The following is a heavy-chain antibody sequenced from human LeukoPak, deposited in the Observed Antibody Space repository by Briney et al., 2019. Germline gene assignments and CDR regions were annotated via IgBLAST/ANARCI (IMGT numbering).Heavy chain of an antibody. D-gene: IGHD2-15*01. Sequence: SQTLSLTCAISGDSVSSNSAAWNWIRQSPSRGLEWLGRTYYRSKWYNDYAVSVKSRITINPDTSKNQFSLQLNSVTPEDTAVYYCARGTGCGGGSCPISHYYYHYYMGVWGKGTTVTVSS. V-gene: IGHV6-1*01. CDR1: GDSVSSNSAA. J-gene: IGHJ6*03. CDR3: ARGTGCGGGSCPISHYYYHYYMGV. CDR2: TYYRSKWYN.